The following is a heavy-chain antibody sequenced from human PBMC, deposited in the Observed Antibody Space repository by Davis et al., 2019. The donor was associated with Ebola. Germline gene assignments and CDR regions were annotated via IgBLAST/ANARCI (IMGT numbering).Heavy chain of an antibody. D-gene: IGHD2-15*01. CDR2: ITDGGST. J-gene: IGHJ4*02. CDR1: GGPFNSYH. V-gene: IGHV4-34*01. Sequence: PSETLSLTCAVFGGPFNSYHWTWIRQPPGKGLEWIGEITDGGSTKYNPSLKSRVTISADTPEKQFSLKLNSVTAADTAVYYCARGRRLLDYWGQGILVTVSS. CDR3: ARGRRLLDY.